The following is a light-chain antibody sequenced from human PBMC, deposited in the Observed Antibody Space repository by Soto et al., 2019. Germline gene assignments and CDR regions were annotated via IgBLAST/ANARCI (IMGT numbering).Light chain of an antibody. CDR3: SSYTSSSTLNYV. Sequence: QSALTQPASVSGSPGQSITISCTGTSSDVGGYNYVSWYQQHPGKAPKLMIYDVSNRPSGVSNRFSGSKSGNTASLTISGLQAEDAADYYCSSYTSSSTLNYVFGTGTKLTVL. CDR2: DVS. CDR1: SSDVGGYNY. V-gene: IGLV2-14*01. J-gene: IGLJ1*01.